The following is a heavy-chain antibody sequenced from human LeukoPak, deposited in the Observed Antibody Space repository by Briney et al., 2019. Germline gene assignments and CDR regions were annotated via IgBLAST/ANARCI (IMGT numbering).Heavy chain of an antibody. V-gene: IGHV3-30-3*01. J-gene: IGHJ6*03. CDR2: ISYDGSNK. CDR1: GFTFRSYA. CDR3: GSSTLSGYYYYYMDV. Sequence: PGGSLRLSCAASGFTFRSYAMHWVRQAPCKGLEWVAVISYDGSNKYYADSVKGRFTISRDNSKNTLYLQMNSLRAEDTAVYYCGSSTLSGYYYYYMDVWGKGTTVTVSS. D-gene: IGHD2-2*01.